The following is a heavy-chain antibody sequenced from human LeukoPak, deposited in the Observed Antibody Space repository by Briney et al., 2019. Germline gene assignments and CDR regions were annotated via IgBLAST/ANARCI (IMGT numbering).Heavy chain of an antibody. CDR2: IYHSGST. V-gene: IGHV4-4*02. D-gene: IGHD6-19*01. CDR3: AREVPCIAVAGTHTYYYVDV. CDR1: GGSISSSNW. Sequence: PSETLSLTCAVSGGSISSSNWWSWVRQPPGKGLEWIGEIYHSGSTNYNPSLKSRVTISVDKSKNQFPLKLSSVTAADTAVYYCAREVPCIAVAGTHTYYYVDVWGKGTTVTVSS. J-gene: IGHJ6*03.